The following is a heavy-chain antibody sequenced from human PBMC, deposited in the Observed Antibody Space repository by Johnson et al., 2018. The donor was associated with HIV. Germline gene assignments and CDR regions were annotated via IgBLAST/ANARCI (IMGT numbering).Heavy chain of an antibody. CDR2: ISGSGGST. CDR3: AKDQSGATQWLLALDAFDI. J-gene: IGHJ3*02. D-gene: IGHD3-22*01. Sequence: QVQLVESGGALVKPGGSLRLSCAASGFTFSDYYMTWVRQAPGKGLEWVSYISGSGGSTYYADSVKGRFTISRDNSKNTLYLQMNSLRAEDTAVYYCAKDQSGATQWLLALDAFDIWGQGTIVTVSS. CDR1: GFTFSDYY. V-gene: IGHV3-11*01.